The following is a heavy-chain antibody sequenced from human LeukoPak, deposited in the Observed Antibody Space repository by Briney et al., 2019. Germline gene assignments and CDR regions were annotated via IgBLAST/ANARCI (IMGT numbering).Heavy chain of an antibody. V-gene: IGHV3-23*01. CDR2: ISGSGGST. D-gene: IGHD2-2*01. CDR1: GFTFSSYW. J-gene: IGHJ4*02. Sequence: GGSLRLSCAASGFTFSSYWMSWVRQAPGKGLEWVSAISGSGGSTYYADSVKGRFTISRDNSKNTLYLQMNSLRAEDAAVYYCAKGIVVVPGQPFDYWGQGTLVTVSS. CDR3: AKGIVVVPGQPFDY.